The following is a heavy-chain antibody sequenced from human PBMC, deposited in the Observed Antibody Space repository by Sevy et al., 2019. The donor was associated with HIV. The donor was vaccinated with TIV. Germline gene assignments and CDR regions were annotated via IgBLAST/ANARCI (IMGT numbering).Heavy chain of an antibody. J-gene: IGHJ6*02. Sequence: GGSLRLSCRVSGISFTTSGMHWVRQAPGKGLEWVAVISYHGRDKFYAESVKGRSNISRDNSKNMVYLQIDSLRPEDTAVYYCAKDFTGYNGLDVWGQGTMVTVSS. V-gene: IGHV3-30*18. CDR2: ISYHGRDK. CDR1: GISFTTSG. CDR3: AKDFTGYNGLDV. D-gene: IGHD3-9*01.